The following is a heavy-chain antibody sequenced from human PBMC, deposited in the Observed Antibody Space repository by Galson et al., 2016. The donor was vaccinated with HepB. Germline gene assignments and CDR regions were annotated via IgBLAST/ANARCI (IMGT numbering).Heavy chain of an antibody. D-gene: IGHD2-15*01. V-gene: IGHV1-46*01. J-gene: IGHJ5*02. Sequence: SVKVSCKASGYTFTSYYMHWVRQAPGQGLEWMGVINPSSSSPIYAQKFQGRVTMTRDTSTRTVYMDLSSLRSEDTAVYFCAREVVAAHKWFDPWGQGTLVTVSS. CDR1: GYTFTSYY. CDR2: INPSSSSP. CDR3: AREVVAAHKWFDP.